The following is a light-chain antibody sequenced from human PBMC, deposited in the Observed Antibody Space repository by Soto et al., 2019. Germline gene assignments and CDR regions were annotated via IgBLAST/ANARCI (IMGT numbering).Light chain of an antibody. CDR1: LSISVS. Sequence: IQMTQSPSTLSASVGDTVTITFLSILSISVSLAWYQQKPGKAPKLLIYKASTLKSGVPSRFSGSGSGTEFTLTISSLPPDDFATYYCQHYNSYSEAFGQGTKVDIK. J-gene: IGKJ1*01. CDR3: QHYNSYSEA. CDR2: KAS. V-gene: IGKV1-5*03.